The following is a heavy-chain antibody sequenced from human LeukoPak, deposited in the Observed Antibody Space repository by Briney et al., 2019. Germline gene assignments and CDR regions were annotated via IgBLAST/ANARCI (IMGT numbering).Heavy chain of an antibody. CDR1: GFTFSSYS. V-gene: IGHV3-21*01. CDR3: ASITMVRRVNGWFDP. D-gene: IGHD3-10*01. CDR2: ISSSSSYI. J-gene: IGHJ5*02. Sequence: GGSLRLSCAASGFTFSSYSMSWVRQAPGKGLEWVSSISSSSSYIYYADSVKGRLTISRDNAKNSLYLQMNSLRAEDTAVYYCASITMVRRVNGWFDPWGQGTLVTVSS.